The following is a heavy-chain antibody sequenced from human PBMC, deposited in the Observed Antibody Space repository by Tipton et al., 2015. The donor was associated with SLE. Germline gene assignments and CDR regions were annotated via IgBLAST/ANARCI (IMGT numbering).Heavy chain of an antibody. CDR1: GGSFSGYY. CDR3: AREASYPFGMDV. D-gene: IGHD1-26*01. V-gene: IGHV4-34*12. J-gene: IGHJ6*02. CDR2: IIHSGST. Sequence: TLSLTCAVYGGSFSGYYWSWIRQPPGKGLEWIGEIIHSGSTNYNPSLKSRVTISVDTSKNQFSLKLSSVTAADTAVYYCAREASYPFGMDVWGQGTTVTVSS.